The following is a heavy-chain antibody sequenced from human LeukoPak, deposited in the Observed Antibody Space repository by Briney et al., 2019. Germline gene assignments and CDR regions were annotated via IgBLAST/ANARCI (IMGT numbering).Heavy chain of an antibody. D-gene: IGHD3-3*01. CDR1: DDSMSSYY. CDR2: IYCSGST. Sequence: PSETLSLTCTVSDDSMSSYYWSWIRQPPGKGLEWIGYIYCSGSTNYNPSLKSRVTISVDTSKNQFSLKLSSVTAADTAVYYCARDSHDFWSGYRHYYGMDVWGQGTTVTVSS. CDR3: ARDSHDFWSGYRHYYGMDV. J-gene: IGHJ6*02. V-gene: IGHV4-59*01.